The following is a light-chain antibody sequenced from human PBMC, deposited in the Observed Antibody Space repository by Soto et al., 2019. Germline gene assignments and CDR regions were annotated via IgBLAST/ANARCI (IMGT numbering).Light chain of an antibody. CDR1: QSISNQ. CDR3: QQSYSSPPT. Sequence: DIQMTQSPYSLSASVEDRVIITCRASQSISNQLNWYQQKPGKDPKLPIFAASSLQSGVPSRFSGSRSGPDFTLTISSLQPEDFATYYCQQSYSSPPTFGQGTKVAIK. V-gene: IGKV1-39*01. CDR2: AAS. J-gene: IGKJ1*01.